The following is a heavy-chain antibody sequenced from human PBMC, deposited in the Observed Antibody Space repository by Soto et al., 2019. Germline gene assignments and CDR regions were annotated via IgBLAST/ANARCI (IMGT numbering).Heavy chain of an antibody. J-gene: IGHJ4*02. V-gene: IGHV3-74*01. D-gene: IGHD2-15*01. Sequence: PGGSLGLSCAASGFTFSSYWMHWVRQAPGKGLVWVSRINGDGSNTNYADSVKGRFTISRDNAKNTLYLQMNSLRADDTAVYYCARVCTGGSCYQFDSWGQGTLVTVSS. CDR3: ARVCTGGSCYQFDS. CDR2: INGDGSNT. CDR1: GFTFSSYW.